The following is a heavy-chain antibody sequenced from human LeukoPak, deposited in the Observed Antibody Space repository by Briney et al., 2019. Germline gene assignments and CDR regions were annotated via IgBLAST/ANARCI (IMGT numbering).Heavy chain of an antibody. CDR1: GFTFSSYW. V-gene: IGHV3-7*03. J-gene: IGHJ4*02. Sequence: GGSLRLSCAASGFTFSSYWMNWVRQAPGKGLEWVATIKQDGRDKYYVDSVKGRFTISRGDAKNSLYLQMNSLRVEDTAVYHCVRYFTAVAPTLRLDYWGQGTLVTVSS. CDR2: IKQDGRDK. D-gene: IGHD6-19*01. CDR3: VRYFTAVAPTLRLDY.